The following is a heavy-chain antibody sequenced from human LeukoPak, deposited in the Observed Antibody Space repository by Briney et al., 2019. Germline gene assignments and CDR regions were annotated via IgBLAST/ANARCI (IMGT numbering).Heavy chain of an antibody. CDR1: GDSISGSGYY. Sequence: SETLSLTCTVSGDSISGSGYYWGWIRQPPGKGLEWIGSVYYSGSTYYNPPLKSRVTISVDSSKNQFSLKLSSVTAADTAVYYCARDYDWGQGTLVTVSS. CDR2: VYYSGST. J-gene: IGHJ4*02. V-gene: IGHV4-39*02. CDR3: ARDYD. D-gene: IGHD4-17*01.